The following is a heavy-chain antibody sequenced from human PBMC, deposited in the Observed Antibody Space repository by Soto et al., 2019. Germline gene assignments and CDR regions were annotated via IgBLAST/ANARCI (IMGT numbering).Heavy chain of an antibody. CDR3: ASYSATSYFGMDV. CDR1: GGSFTGNY. J-gene: IGHJ6*02. D-gene: IGHD1-26*01. CDR2: ANDSGST. Sequence: PSENLSLTCSVYGGSFTGNYRSWIRQPPGKGLEWIGEANDSGSTNFNPSLKSRVTISVDTSKKQFTLKLTAVTAADTAVYYCASYSATSYFGMDVWGQGPTVTVS. V-gene: IGHV4-34*01.